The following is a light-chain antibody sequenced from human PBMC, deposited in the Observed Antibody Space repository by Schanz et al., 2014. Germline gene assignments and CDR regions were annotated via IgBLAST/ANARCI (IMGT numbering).Light chain of an antibody. V-gene: IGKV3-20*01. J-gene: IGKJ1*01. CDR3: QQYDNWPPWT. CDR2: GAS. CDR1: QSVTSTY. Sequence: EIVLTQSPGTLSLSPGQRATLSCRASQSVTSTYVAWYQQKPGQAPRLLIYGASSRASGIPDRFSGSGSGTEFTLTISSLQSEDFAVYYCQQYDNWPPWTFGQGTKVEIK.